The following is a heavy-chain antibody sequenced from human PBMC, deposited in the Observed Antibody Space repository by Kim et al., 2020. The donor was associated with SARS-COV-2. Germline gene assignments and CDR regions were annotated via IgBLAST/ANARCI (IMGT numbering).Heavy chain of an antibody. D-gene: IGHD3-16*01. CDR2: ISSSSSYI. Sequence: GGSLRLSCAASGFTFSSYSMNWVRQAPGKGLEWVSSISSSSSYIYYADSVKGRFTISRDNAKNSLYLQMNSLRAEETAVYYCARRAYYDYIWGSYLVDYFDYWGQGTLVTVSS. V-gene: IGHV3-21*01. J-gene: IGHJ4*02. CDR1: GFTFSSYS. CDR3: ARRAYYDYIWGSYLVDYFDY.